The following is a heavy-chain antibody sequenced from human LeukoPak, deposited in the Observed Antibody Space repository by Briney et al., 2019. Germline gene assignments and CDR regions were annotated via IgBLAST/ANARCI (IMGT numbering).Heavy chain of an antibody. CDR2: INHSGST. D-gene: IGHD3-3*01. J-gene: IGHJ4*02. Sequence: SETLSLTCAVYGGSFSGYYWSWIRQPPGKGLEWIGEINHSGSTNYNPSLKSRVTISVDTSKNQFSLKLSSVTAADTAVYCCARSSYDFWSGYYPFRAQYYFDYWGQGTLVTVSS. V-gene: IGHV4-34*01. CDR1: GGSFSGYY. CDR3: ARSSYDFWSGYYPFRAQYYFDY.